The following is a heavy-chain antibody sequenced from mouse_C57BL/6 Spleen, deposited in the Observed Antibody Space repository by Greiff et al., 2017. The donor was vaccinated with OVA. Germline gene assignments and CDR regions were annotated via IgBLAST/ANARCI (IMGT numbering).Heavy chain of an antibody. J-gene: IGHJ1*03. V-gene: IGHV1-50*01. Sequence: VQLQQSGAELVKPGASVKLSCKASGYTFTSYWMQWVKQRPGQGLEWIGEIDPSDSYTNYNQKFKGKATLTVDTSSSTAYMQLSSLTSEDSAVYYCARRSITTVVRYFDVWGTGTTVTVSS. CDR2: IDPSDSYT. CDR3: ARRSITTVVRYFDV. D-gene: IGHD1-1*01. CDR1: GYTFTSYW.